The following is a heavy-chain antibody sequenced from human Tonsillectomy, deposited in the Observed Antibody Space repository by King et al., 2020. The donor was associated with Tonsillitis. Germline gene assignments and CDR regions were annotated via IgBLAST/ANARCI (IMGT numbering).Heavy chain of an antibody. D-gene: IGHD1-26*01. J-gene: IGHJ4*01. CDR1: GFTFSSYA. V-gene: IGHV3-23*04. Sequence: VQLVESGGGLVQPGGSLRLSCAASGFTFSSYAMSWVRQAPGKGLEWVSAIIGIGVSTYYADSVKGRFTISRDNSKNTLCLQMNSLRADDTAIYYCAEVVGDYWGHGTPVTVSS. CDR2: IIGIGVST. CDR3: AEVVGDY.